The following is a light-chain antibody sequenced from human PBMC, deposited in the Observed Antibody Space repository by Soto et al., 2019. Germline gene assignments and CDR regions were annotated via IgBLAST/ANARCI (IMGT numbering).Light chain of an antibody. Sequence: VVMRHSPATLSVSPGEVATLSFGASQGIGDTLAWYQHKPGQTPRLLIYDTSTRATGVPTRFSGSRSGAEFTLTINSLQSEDFAVYYCQPYNNWPLTFGGGTKVDIK. J-gene: IGKJ4*01. CDR3: QPYNNWPLT. V-gene: IGKV3-15*01. CDR1: QGIGDT. CDR2: DTS.